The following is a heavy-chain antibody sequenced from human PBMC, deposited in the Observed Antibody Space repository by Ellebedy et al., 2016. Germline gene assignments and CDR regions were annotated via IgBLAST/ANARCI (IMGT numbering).Heavy chain of an antibody. Sequence: GESLKISCAASGFTFSSYWMHWVRQAPGKGLVWVSRINSDGSRTSYADSVKGRFTISRDNAKNTLYLQMNSLRAEYTAVYYCAGTRINMIVDWGQGTLVTVSS. CDR3: AGTRINMIVD. V-gene: IGHV3-74*01. CDR1: GFTFSSYW. D-gene: IGHD3-22*01. CDR2: INSDGSRT. J-gene: IGHJ4*02.